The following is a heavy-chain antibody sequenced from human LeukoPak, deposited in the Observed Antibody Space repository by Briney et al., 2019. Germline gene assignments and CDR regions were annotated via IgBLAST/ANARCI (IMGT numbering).Heavy chain of an antibody. Sequence: GGSLRLSCAAFGFTVSTNYMSWARQAPGKGMEWVSVVYSGGSTHYADSVKGRFTISRDNSKNTLYLQMNRLRGEDTAVYYCARGYLREPFDSWGQGTLVIVSS. D-gene: IGHD1-26*01. J-gene: IGHJ4*02. V-gene: IGHV3-53*01. CDR2: VYSGGST. CDR1: GFTVSTNY. CDR3: ARGYLREPFDS.